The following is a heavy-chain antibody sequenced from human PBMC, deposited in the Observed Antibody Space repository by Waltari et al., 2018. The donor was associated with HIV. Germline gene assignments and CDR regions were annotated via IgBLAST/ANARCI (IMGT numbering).Heavy chain of an antibody. CDR3: ARDYFGAGTSWFFDY. J-gene: IGHJ4*02. CDR1: GFALRGSY. Sequence: QVQLVESGGGLVKPGGSRRLSCEVSGFALRGSYLGWIRQAPGQGLEWIAYISGNGMAVYYADSVKGRFTVSRDNADNKLHLQLTNLRAEDTALYYCARDYFGAGTSWFFDYWGQGALVIVSP. CDR2: ISGNGMAV. D-gene: IGHD3-10*01. V-gene: IGHV3-11*01.